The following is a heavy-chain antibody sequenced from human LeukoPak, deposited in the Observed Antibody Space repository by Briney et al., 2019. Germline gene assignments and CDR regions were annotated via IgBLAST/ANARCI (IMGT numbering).Heavy chain of an antibody. CDR1: GGSISSSSDY. V-gene: IGHV4-39*01. CDR2: IYYSGST. J-gene: IGHJ4*02. CDR3: ARGSWRYFAWLLYPTGYPGYYFDY. D-gene: IGHD3-9*01. Sequence: PSETLSLTCTVSGGSISSSSDYGGWVRQPPGKGGEWIESIYYSGSTYYSPSLNSRVTISVETSKTQFSLKLSSVPAADTVVYYCARGSWRYFAWLLYPTGYPGYYFDYWGQGTLVAVAS.